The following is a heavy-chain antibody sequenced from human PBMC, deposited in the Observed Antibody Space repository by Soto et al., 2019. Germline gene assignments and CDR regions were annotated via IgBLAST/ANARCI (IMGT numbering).Heavy chain of an antibody. D-gene: IGHD6-13*01. J-gene: IGHJ4*02. V-gene: IGHV3-30*18. Sequence: QVQLVESGGGVVQPGGSLKLSCAASGFTFSNYDMHWVREAPGKGLEWVAVIASDGKDKRYADSVKGRFTISRDNSKNTVYLQMNSLRGEDTPVYYCAKDGAIAAADFFFDDWGQISLLTVSS. CDR1: GFTFSNYD. CDR2: IASDGKDK. CDR3: AKDGAIAAADFFFDD.